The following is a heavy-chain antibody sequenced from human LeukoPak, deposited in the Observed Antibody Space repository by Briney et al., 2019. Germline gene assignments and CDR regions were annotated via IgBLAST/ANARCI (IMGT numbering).Heavy chain of an antibody. CDR2: IYSGGST. Sequence: PGGSLRLSCTVSGFTVSSDSMSWVRQAPGKGLEWVSFIYSGGSTHYSDSVKGRFTTSRDNSKNTLYLQMNSLRAEDTAVYYCARRAGAYSHPYDYWGQGTLVTVSS. CDR3: ARRAGAYSHPYDY. D-gene: IGHD4/OR15-4a*01. J-gene: IGHJ4*02. V-gene: IGHV3-53*01. CDR1: GFTVSSDS.